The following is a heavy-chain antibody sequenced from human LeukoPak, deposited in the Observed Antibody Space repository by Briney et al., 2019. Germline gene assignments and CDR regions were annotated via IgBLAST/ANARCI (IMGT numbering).Heavy chain of an antibody. D-gene: IGHD2-15*01. CDR3: AKDLEDWFDP. CDR1: GFTFSSYA. CDR2: INGSGGST. Sequence: TGGSLRLSCAASGFTFSSYAMSWVRQAPGKGLEWVSAINGSGGSTNNADSVKGRFTISRDNSKNTLYLQMNSLRAEDTAVYYCAKDLEDWFDPWGQGTLVTVSS. V-gene: IGHV3-23*01. J-gene: IGHJ5*02.